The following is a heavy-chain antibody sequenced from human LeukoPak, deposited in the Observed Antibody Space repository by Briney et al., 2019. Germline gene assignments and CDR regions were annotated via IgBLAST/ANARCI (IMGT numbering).Heavy chain of an antibody. J-gene: IGHJ4*02. Sequence: SQTLSLTCTISGGSITRGDHYWNWIRQHPGKGLEWIGYISYGGSTFYNPSLKSRAAISVDTSKTQFSLNLTSVTAADTAVYYCARDVGGYYYGNLGYWGQGILVTVSS. D-gene: IGHD3-22*01. CDR3: ARDVGGYYYGNLGY. CDR2: ISYGGST. CDR1: GGSITRGDHY. V-gene: IGHV4-31*03.